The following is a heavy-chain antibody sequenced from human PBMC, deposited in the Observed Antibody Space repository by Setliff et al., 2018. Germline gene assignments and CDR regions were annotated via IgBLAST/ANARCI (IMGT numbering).Heavy chain of an antibody. CDR3: ARGPEHGSGSPYRYYYYYMDV. CDR1: GFTFSSYA. Sequence: PGGSLRLSCAASGFTFSSYAMHWVRQAPGKGLEWVAVISYDGSNKYYADSVKGRFTISRDNSKNTLYLQMNSLRAEDTAVYYCARGPEHGSGSPYRYYYYYMDVWGKGTTVTVSS. D-gene: IGHD3-10*01. V-gene: IGHV3-30*04. CDR2: ISYDGSNK. J-gene: IGHJ6*03.